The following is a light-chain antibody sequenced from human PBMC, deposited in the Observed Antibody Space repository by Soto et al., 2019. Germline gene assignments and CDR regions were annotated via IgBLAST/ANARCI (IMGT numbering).Light chain of an antibody. CDR1: QSLLHRDGKTS. CDR3: MQSIQDPYT. Sequence: DILMTQTPLSLSVTPGQPASISCKSSQSLLHRDGKTSCSWYLQKTGQPPQLLIYEVSNRFSGVXDXXSGSGSGTDFTLKISRVEAEDVGVYYCMQSIQDPYTFGQGTKLEIK. CDR2: EVS. J-gene: IGKJ2*01. V-gene: IGKV2D-29*01.